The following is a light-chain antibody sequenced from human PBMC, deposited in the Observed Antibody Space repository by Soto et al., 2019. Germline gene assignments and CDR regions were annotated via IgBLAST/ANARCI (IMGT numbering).Light chain of an antibody. CDR2: DAS. Sequence: DILMPQSPSTLSASVGDRVTITCRASQSISSWLAWYQQKPGKAPKLLIYDASSLESGVPSRFSGSGSGTEFTLTISSLQPDDFATYYCQQYNSYSPWTFGQGTKVEIK. V-gene: IGKV1-5*01. CDR1: QSISSW. J-gene: IGKJ1*01. CDR3: QQYNSYSPWT.